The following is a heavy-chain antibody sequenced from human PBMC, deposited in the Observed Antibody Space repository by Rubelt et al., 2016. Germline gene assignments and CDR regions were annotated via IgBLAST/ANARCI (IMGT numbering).Heavy chain of an antibody. D-gene: IGHD3-16*01. Sequence: HLQLQESGPRLVKPLETLPLTCSVSGGSVSSSGYYWAWVRQSPGKGLEWLGEISHSGSTNFNPSLKSRLTISVDTSKKQFSLNLTTVTAADTAVYYCARHGGALAFDIWGQGTMVTVSS. J-gene: IGHJ3*02. CDR3: ARHGGALAFDI. V-gene: IGHV4-39*01. CDR1: GGSVSSSGYY. CDR2: ISHSGST.